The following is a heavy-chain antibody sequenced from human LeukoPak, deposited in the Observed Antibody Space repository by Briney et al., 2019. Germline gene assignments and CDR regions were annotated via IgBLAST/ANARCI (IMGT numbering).Heavy chain of an antibody. CDR3: AKEGTASKPSDLDY. Sequence: GGSLRLSCAASGFIFSDYGIHWVRQAPGKGLEWVAFIRFDGSSKYYTDSVKGRFTISRDNSRNTVYLQMNSLRVEDTAVYYCAKEGTASKPSDLDYWGQGTLVTISS. J-gene: IGHJ4*02. CDR2: IRFDGSSK. V-gene: IGHV3-30*02. D-gene: IGHD1/OR15-1a*01. CDR1: GFIFSDYG.